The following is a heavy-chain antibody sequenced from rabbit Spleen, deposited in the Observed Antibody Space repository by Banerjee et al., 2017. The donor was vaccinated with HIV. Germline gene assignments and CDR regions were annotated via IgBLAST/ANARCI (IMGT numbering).Heavy chain of an antibody. J-gene: IGHJ4*01. CDR1: GFDFSRYG. D-gene: IGHD1-1*01. CDR2: IDPVFSST. CDR3: VRDQAYMLDL. Sequence: QQLVESGGGLVQPGGSLKLSCKASGFDFSRYGVSWVRQAPGKGLEWIGYIDPVFSSTHYASWVNGRFTISRDNAQNTVYLQLNSLTAADTATYFCVRDQAYMLDLWGQGTLVTVS. V-gene: IGHV1S7*01.